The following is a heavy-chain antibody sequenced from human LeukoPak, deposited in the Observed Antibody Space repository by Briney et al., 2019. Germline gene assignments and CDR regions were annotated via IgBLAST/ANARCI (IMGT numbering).Heavy chain of an antibody. CDR3: AKSGSSGWFLDY. Sequence: GGSLRLSCAASGFTFSSYGMHWVRQAPGKGLEWVAVMSYDGTNKFYADSVKGRFTISGDNSKNTLYLQMNSLRVEDTAVYYCAKSGSSGWFLDYWGQGNLVTVSS. D-gene: IGHD6-13*01. CDR1: GFTFSSYG. CDR2: MSYDGTNK. V-gene: IGHV3-30*18. J-gene: IGHJ4*02.